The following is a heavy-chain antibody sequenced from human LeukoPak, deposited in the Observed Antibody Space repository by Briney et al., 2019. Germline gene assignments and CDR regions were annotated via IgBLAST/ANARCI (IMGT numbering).Heavy chain of an antibody. D-gene: IGHD3-22*01. Sequence: PGGSLRLSCAASGFTFSSYWMSWVRQAPGKGLEWVANIKQDGSEKYYVDSVKGRFTISRDNAKNSLYLQMNSLRAEDAAVYYCASLYYDSSGYYYYGGDYGMDVWGQGTTVTVSS. J-gene: IGHJ6*02. CDR2: IKQDGSEK. CDR1: GFTFSSYW. CDR3: ASLYYDSSGYYYYGGDYGMDV. V-gene: IGHV3-7*01.